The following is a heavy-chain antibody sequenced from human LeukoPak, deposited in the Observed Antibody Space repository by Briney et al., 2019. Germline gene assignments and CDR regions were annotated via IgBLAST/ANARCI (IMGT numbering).Heavy chain of an antibody. CDR1: GFTFSSYS. CDR2: ITASGTAM. CDR3: ARANRGYSYGYDY. J-gene: IGHJ4*02. D-gene: IGHD5-18*01. V-gene: IGHV3-48*01. Sequence: PGGSLRLSCAASGFTFSSYSMNWVRQAPGKGLEWVSHITASGTAMFYADSVKGRFTISRDNAKNSLYLQMNSLRAEDTAVYYCARANRGYSYGYDYWGQGTLVTVSS.